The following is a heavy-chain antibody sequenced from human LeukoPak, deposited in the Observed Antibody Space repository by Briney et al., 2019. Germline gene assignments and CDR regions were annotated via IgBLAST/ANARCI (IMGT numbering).Heavy chain of an antibody. J-gene: IGHJ6*03. CDR2: IYYSGST. CDR3: ARRRGSGSYYNYYYYMDV. D-gene: IGHD1-26*01. Sequence: SETLSFTCTVSGGSISSYYWSWIRQPPGKGLEWIGYIYYSGSTNYNPSLKSRVTISVDTSKNQFSLKLSSVTAADTAVYYCARRRGSGSYYNYYYYMDVWGKGTTVTVSS. CDR1: GGSISSYY. V-gene: IGHV4-59*01.